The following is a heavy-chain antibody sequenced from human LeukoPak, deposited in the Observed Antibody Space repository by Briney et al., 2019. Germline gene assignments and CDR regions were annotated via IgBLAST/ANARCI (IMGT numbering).Heavy chain of an antibody. J-gene: IGHJ4*02. CDR2: ISYDGSNK. Sequence: GGSLRLSCAASGFTFSSYAMHWVRQAPGKGLEWVAVISYDGSNKYYADSVKGRFTISGDNSKNTLYLQMNSLRTEDTAVYYCAKALQVPSSGYYTRYYYFDYWGQGTLVTVSS. CDR1: GFTFSSYA. D-gene: IGHD3-22*01. CDR3: AKALQVPSSGYYTRYYYFDY. V-gene: IGHV3-30-3*01.